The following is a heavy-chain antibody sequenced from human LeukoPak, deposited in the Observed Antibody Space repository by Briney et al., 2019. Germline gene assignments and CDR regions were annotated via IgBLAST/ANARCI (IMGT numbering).Heavy chain of an antibody. Sequence: QTGGSLRLSCAASGFTLSSYAMSWVRQAPGKGVEWVSAISGSGGSTYYADYVKGRFTISRDNSKNTLYLQMNSLRAEDTAVYYCAKRPGYSSGWYYFDYWGQGTLVTVSS. J-gene: IGHJ4*02. V-gene: IGHV3-23*01. D-gene: IGHD6-19*01. CDR2: ISGSGGST. CDR3: AKRPGYSSGWYYFDY. CDR1: GFTLSSYA.